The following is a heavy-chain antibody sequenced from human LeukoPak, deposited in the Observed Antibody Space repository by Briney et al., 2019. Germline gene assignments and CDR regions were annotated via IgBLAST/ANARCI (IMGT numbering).Heavy chain of an antibody. CDR3: ARDRSIAARPGNWFDP. D-gene: IGHD6-6*01. Sequence: SETLSLTCTVSGGSISSYYWSWIRQPPGKGLEWIGYIYYSGSTNYNPSLKSRVTISVDTSKNQFSLKLSSVTAADTAVYYCARDRSIAARPGNWFDPWGQGTLVTVSS. CDR1: GGSISSYY. J-gene: IGHJ5*02. V-gene: IGHV4-59*01. CDR2: IYYSGST.